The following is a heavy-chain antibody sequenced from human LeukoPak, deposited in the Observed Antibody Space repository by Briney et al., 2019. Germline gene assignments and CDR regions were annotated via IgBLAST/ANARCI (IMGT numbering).Heavy chain of an antibody. CDR3: AKRQEYYFDY. J-gene: IGHJ4*02. CDR1: GFTFSSYA. Sequence: GGSLRLSCAASGFTFSSYAMSWVRQAPGKGLERVSAISGSGGSTYYADSVKGRFTISRDNSENTLYLQMNSLRAEDTAVYYCAKRQEYYFDYWGQGTLVTVSS. V-gene: IGHV3-23*01. D-gene: IGHD3-10*01. CDR2: ISGSGGST.